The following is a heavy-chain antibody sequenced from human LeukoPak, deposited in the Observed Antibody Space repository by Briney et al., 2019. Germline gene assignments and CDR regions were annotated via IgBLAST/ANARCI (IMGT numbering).Heavy chain of an antibody. CDR3: AREDRYSYGYGYYHYYMEV. J-gene: IGHJ6*03. V-gene: IGHV4-34*01. D-gene: IGHD5-18*01. Sequence: SETLSLTCAVYGGSFSGYYWSWIRQPPGKGLEWIGEINHSGSTNYNPSLKSRVTISVDTSKNLFSLKVSSVTAADTAVYHCAREDRYSYGYGYYHYYMEVWGKGTTVTISS. CDR1: GGSFSGYY. CDR2: INHSGST.